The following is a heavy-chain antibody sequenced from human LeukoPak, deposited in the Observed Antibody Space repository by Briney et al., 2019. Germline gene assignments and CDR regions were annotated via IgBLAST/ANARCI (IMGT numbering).Heavy chain of an antibody. CDR2: ISGSGFTI. Sequence: GGSLRLPCAASGFTFSSYEMNWVRQAPGKGLEWVSYISGSGFTIYYADSVKGRFTISRDTAKNSLYLQMNSLRDEDTAVYYCARKVLPDNWFDPWGQGTLVTVSS. CDR3: ARKVLPDNWFDP. D-gene: IGHD2-8*02. J-gene: IGHJ5*02. CDR1: GFTFSSYE. V-gene: IGHV3-48*03.